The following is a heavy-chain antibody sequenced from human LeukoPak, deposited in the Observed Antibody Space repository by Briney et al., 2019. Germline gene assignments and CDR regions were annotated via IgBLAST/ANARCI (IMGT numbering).Heavy chain of an antibody. V-gene: IGHV1-2*02. J-gene: IGHJ5*02. Sequence: ASVKVSCKASGYTFTGYCMHWVRQAPGQGLEWMGWINPNSGGTNYAQKFQGRVTMTRDTSISTAYMELSRLRSDDTAVYYCAKGGGGSSSGADNWFDPWGQGTLVTVSS. D-gene: IGHD6-6*01. CDR2: INPNSGGT. CDR3: AKGGGGSSSGADNWFDP. CDR1: GYTFTGYC.